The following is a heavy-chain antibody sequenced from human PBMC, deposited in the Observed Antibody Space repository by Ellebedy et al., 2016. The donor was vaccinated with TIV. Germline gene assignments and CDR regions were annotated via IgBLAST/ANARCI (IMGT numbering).Heavy chain of an antibody. CDR2: IYYSGST. D-gene: IGHD6-13*01. V-gene: IGHV4-39*07. J-gene: IGHJ4*02. CDR1: GGSISSYY. CDR3: ARGLPQLVPHYFDY. Sequence: SETLSLXCTVSGGSISSYYWSWIRQPPGKGLEWMGSIYYSGSTYYNPSLKSRVTISVDTSKNQFSLKLRSVTAADTAVYYCARGLPQLVPHYFDYWGQGTLFTVSS.